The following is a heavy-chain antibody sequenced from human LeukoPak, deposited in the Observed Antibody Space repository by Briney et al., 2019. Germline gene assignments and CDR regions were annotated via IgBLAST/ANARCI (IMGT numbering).Heavy chain of an antibody. J-gene: IGHJ3*02. Sequence: ASVKVSCKASGYTFTIYYMHWVRQAPGQGLEWMGIINPSGGSTSYAQKFQGRVTMTRDTSTSTVYMELSSLRSEDTAVYYCARGGYSSGWYKGNAFDIWGQRTMVTVSS. CDR1: GYTFTIYY. CDR3: ARGGYSSGWYKGNAFDI. D-gene: IGHD6-19*01. CDR2: INPSGGST. V-gene: IGHV1-46*01.